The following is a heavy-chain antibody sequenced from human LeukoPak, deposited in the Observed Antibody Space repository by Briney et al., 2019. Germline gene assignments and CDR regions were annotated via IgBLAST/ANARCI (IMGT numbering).Heavy chain of an antibody. CDR2: INHSGST. Sequence: SETLSLTCSVSGGPITVYHWIWIRQPPGKGLEWIGEINHSGSTNYNPSLKSRGTISVDTSKNQFSLKLSSVTAADTAVYYCARGLNLYYYYMDVWGKGTTVTVSS. CDR3: ARGLNLYYYYMDV. V-gene: IGHV4-34*01. CDR1: GGPITVYH. J-gene: IGHJ6*03.